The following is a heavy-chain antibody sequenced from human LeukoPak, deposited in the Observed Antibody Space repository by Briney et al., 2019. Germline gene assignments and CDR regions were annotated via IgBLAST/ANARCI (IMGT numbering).Heavy chain of an antibody. D-gene: IGHD5-18*01. V-gene: IGHV7-4-1*02. CDR2: INTNTGNP. J-gene: IGHJ4*02. CDR1: GYTFTSYA. Sequence: WASVKVSCKASGYTFTSYAMNWVRQAPGQGLEWMEWINTNTGNPTYAQGFTGRFVFSLDTSVSTAYLQISSLKAEDTAVYYCATTSGYSYGPRFSGVEYYFDYWGQGTLVTVSS. CDR3: ATTSGYSYGPRFSGVEYYFDY.